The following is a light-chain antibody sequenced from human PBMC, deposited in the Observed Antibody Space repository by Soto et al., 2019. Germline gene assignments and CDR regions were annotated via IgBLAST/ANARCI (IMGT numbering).Light chain of an antibody. Sequence: QSVLTQPPSASGTPGQRVTISCSGSSSNIGNNNVYWYQQFPGTAPKRLIYDNNQRPSGVPDRFSGSKSGTSASLAISGLRSEDEADYYCAAWDDSLNGLYVFGTGTKLTVL. J-gene: IGLJ1*01. V-gene: IGLV1-47*02. CDR3: AAWDDSLNGLYV. CDR2: DNN. CDR1: SSNIGNNN.